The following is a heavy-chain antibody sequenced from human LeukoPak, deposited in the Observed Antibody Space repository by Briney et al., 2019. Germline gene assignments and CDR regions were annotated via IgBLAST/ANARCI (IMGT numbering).Heavy chain of an antibody. CDR2: IYYSGST. J-gene: IGHJ6*02. CDR3: ARQYYYYSHMDV. CDR1: GGSISSYY. V-gene: IGHV4-59*08. Sequence: SETLSLTCTVSGGSISSYYWSWIRQPPGKGLEWIGYIYYSGSTNYNPPLKSRVTISVDTSKNQFSLKLSSVAAADTAVYYCARQYYYYSHMDVWGQGTTVTVSS.